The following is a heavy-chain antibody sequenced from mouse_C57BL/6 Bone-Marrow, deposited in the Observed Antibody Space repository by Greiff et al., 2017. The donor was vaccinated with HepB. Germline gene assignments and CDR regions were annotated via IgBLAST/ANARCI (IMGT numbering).Heavy chain of an antibody. D-gene: IGHD2-12*01. CDR1: GFTFSDFY. CDR2: SRNKANDYTT. CDR3: ARDYTLDY. Sequence: EVQLVESGGGLVQSGRSLRLSCATSGFTFSDFYMEWVRQAPGKGLEWIAASRNKANDYTTEYSASVKGRFIVSRDTSQSILYLQMNALRAEDTAIYYCARDYTLDYWGQGTTLTVSS. V-gene: IGHV7-1*01. J-gene: IGHJ2*01.